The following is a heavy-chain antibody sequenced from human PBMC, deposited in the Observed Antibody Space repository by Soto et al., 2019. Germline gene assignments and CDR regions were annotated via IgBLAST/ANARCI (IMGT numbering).Heavy chain of an antibody. CDR2: INPNSGGT. D-gene: IGHD1-1*01. CDR3: AREPATAKPEGVDF. V-gene: IGHV1-2*02. Sequence: GASVKVSCKASGYTFSDYYIHWVPQAPGQGLEWMGWINPNSGGTKYAPKFQGGVTMTRDTSITTAYMELSRLRSGDTAVYYCAREPATAKPEGVDFWGQGTLVTVSS. CDR1: GYTFSDYY. J-gene: IGHJ4*02.